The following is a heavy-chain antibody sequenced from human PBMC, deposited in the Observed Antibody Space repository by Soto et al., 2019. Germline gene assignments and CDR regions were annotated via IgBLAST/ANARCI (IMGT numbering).Heavy chain of an antibody. CDR2: IYYSGIT. D-gene: IGHD3-10*01. CDR3: LVRDYYYYYGMDV. CDR1: GGSISSSSYY. Sequence: SETLSLTCTVSGGSISSSSYYWGWIRQPPGKGREWIGSIYYSGITYYNPSLKSRVTISVDTSKNQYSLKLSSVTAADTAVYYCLVRDYYYYYGMDVWGQGTTVTVSS. V-gene: IGHV4-39*01. J-gene: IGHJ6*02.